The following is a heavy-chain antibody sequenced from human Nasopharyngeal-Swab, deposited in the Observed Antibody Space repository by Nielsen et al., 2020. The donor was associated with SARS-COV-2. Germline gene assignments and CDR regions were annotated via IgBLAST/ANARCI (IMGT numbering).Heavy chain of an antibody. CDR1: GFTFSSYS. CDR2: IRGIGGST. Sequence: GRSLRLSCAASGFTFSSYSMSCVRQAPGKGLEWVSAIRGIGGSTYHADSVKGRFSISRDNSKNTLYLQMNSLRAEDTAVYYCAKDPLIVVVPAATVDYWGQGTLVTVSS. CDR3: AKDPLIVVVPAATVDY. D-gene: IGHD2-2*01. V-gene: IGHV3-23*01. J-gene: IGHJ4*02.